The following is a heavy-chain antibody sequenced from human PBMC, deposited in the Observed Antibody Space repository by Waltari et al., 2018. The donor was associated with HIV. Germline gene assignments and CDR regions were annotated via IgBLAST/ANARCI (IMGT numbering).Heavy chain of an antibody. J-gene: IGHJ3*02. CDR1: GFSLSPPGVR. V-gene: IGHV2-5*01. CDR3: AHILTHYDTNGHYWSPNGFDI. D-gene: IGHD3-22*01. CDR2: IYWNDDK. Sequence: QITLKESGPTLATPSQTLPLTCSSSGFSLSPPGVRAGCLRQSPGKALECLALIYWNDDKRYSPSLKSRLNITKDTSRNQVVLILTNMDPEDTATYYCAHILTHYDTNGHYWSPNGFDIWGQGTMVSVSS.